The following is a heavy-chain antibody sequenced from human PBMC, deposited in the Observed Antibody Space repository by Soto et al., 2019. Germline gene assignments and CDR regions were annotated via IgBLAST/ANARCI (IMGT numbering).Heavy chain of an antibody. Sequence: EFGPTLVNPAQTLTLTCTFSGLSLSTSGVGVGWILQPPGKALEWLALIYRDDDKRYSPSLKSRLTITRDTPKNQVVLTMTNMDPVDTAIYFCTHITVTHDAFNIWGQGTMVTVSS. CDR1: GLSLSTSGVG. J-gene: IGHJ3*02. CDR3: THITVTHDAFNI. V-gene: IGHV2-5*02. CDR2: IYRDDDK. D-gene: IGHD4-17*01.